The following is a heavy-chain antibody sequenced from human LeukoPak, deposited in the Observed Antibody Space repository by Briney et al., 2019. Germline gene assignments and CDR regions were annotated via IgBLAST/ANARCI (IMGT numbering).Heavy chain of an antibody. CDR1: GFTYSAYA. V-gene: IGHV3-23*05. CDR2: IGSDNKP. J-gene: IGHJ6*02. CDR3: ARYVHYYVAMEV. Sequence: HPGESLQISWASSGFTYSAYAMTLVRQAPGKGLEWVSSIGSDNKPHYSESVKGRFAISRDNSKSMLFLQLNSLRAEDTALYYCARYVHYYVAMEVWGQGTTVTVSS. D-gene: IGHD3-10*02.